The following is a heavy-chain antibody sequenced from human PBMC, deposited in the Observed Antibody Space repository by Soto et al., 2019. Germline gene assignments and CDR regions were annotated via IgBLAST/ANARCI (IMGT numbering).Heavy chain of an antibody. J-gene: IGHJ4*02. V-gene: IGHV3-7*03. CDR1: GVTLKSYW. Sequence: PGGSLGLSCAAYGVTLKSYWMSGLRQAPGKGLEWVANINQDGSETYYEDSVKGRFTISRDNAKNSLSLQMNSLRAEDTAVYFCARDNRGTFDYWGQGALVTVSS. CDR3: ARDNRGTFDY. D-gene: IGHD7-27*01. CDR2: INQDGSET.